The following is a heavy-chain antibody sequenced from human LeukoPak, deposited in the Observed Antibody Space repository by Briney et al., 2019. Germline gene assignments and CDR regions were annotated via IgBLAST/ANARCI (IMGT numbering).Heavy chain of an antibody. V-gene: IGHV3-53*01. Sequence: PGGSLSLSCAASGFPVSSNYMSWVRQAPGKGLEWVSIIYSGGNTDYADSVKGRFTISRDNSKNTLYLQMNGLRAEDTAVYYCARDGYYYDISGYYAFDIWGQGTMVTVSS. CDR1: GFPVSSNY. CDR3: ARDGYYYDISGYYAFDI. J-gene: IGHJ3*02. CDR2: IYSGGNT. D-gene: IGHD3-22*01.